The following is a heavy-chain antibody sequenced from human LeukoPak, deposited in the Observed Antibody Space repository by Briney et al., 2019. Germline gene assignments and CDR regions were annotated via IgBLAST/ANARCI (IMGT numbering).Heavy chain of an antibody. CDR3: ASGSSSWGYYYYYYMDV. Sequence: ASVKVSCKASGYTFTSYYMHWVRQAPGQGLEWMGIINPSGGSTSYAQKFQGRVTMTRDMSTSTVYMELSSLRSEDTAVYYCASGSSSWGYYYYYYMDVWGKGTTVTVSS. V-gene: IGHV1-46*01. J-gene: IGHJ6*03. CDR2: INPSGGST. CDR1: GYTFTSYY. D-gene: IGHD6-13*01.